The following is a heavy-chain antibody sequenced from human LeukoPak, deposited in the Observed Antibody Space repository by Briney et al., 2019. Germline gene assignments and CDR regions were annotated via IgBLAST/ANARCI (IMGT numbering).Heavy chain of an antibody. CDR3: ARVSDDSGWNFDY. CDR2: INAGNGNR. V-gene: IGHV1-3*01. Sequence: ASVKVSCKASGYTFTSYAIHWVRQAPGQRLEWMGWINAGNGNRKYSQKFQDRVTITRDTSATTAYMELNSLTSKDTAVYYCARVSDDSGWNFDYWGQGTLVAVSS. CDR1: GYTFTSYA. J-gene: IGHJ4*02. D-gene: IGHD6-19*01.